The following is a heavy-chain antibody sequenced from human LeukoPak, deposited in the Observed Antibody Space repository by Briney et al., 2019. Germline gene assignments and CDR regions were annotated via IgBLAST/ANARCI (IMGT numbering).Heavy chain of an antibody. CDR2: IYYSGST. V-gene: IGHV4-31*03. Sequence: SETLSLTCTVSGGSISSGGYYWSWIRQHPGKGLEWIGYIYYSGSTYYNPSLKSRVTISVDTSKNQFSLKLSSVTTADTAVYYCARGLRHYDILTGYYNVGYFQHWGQGTLVTVSS. CDR3: ARGLRHYDILTGYYNVGYFQH. D-gene: IGHD3-9*01. CDR1: GGSISSGGYY. J-gene: IGHJ1*01.